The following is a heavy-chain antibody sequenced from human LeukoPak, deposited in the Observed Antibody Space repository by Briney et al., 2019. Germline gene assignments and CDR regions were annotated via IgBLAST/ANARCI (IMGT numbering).Heavy chain of an antibody. D-gene: IGHD2-15*01. CDR1: GGSISSSSFY. CDR3: ARTPPYYYYYYMDV. CDR2: IYYSGST. J-gene: IGHJ6*03. Sequence: SETLSLTCTVSGGSISSSSFYWGWIRQPRGKGLEWIGYIYYSGSTNYNPSLKSRVTISVDTSKNQFSLKLSSVTAADTAVYYCARTPPYYYYYYMDVWGKGTTVTISS. V-gene: IGHV4-61*05.